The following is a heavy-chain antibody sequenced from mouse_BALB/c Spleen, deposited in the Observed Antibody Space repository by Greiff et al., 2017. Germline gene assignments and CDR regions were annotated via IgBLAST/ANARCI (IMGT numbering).Heavy chain of an antibody. J-gene: IGHJ2*01. CDR1: GYAFTNYL. CDR2: INPGSGGT. Sequence: QVQLQQSGAELVRPGTSVKVSCKASGYAFTNYLIEWVKQRPGQGLEWIGVINPGSGGTNYNEKFKGKATLTADKSSSTAYMQLSSLTSDDSAVYFCARGGLYYDYDGYYFDYWGQGTTLTVSS. CDR3: ARGGLYYDYDGYYFDY. D-gene: IGHD2-4*01. V-gene: IGHV1-54*01.